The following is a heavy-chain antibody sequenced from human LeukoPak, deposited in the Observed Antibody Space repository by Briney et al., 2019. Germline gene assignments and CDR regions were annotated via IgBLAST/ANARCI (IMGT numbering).Heavy chain of an antibody. D-gene: IGHD6-19*01. CDR1: GGTFSSYA. Sequence: SSVKVSCKASGGTFSSYAISWVRQAPGQGLEWMGRIIPILGIANYAQKFQGRVTITADKSTSTAYMELSSLRSEDTAVYYCARTASIAVAGDPFDYWGQGTLVTVSS. V-gene: IGHV1-69*04. CDR3: ARTASIAVAGDPFDY. CDR2: IIPILGIA. J-gene: IGHJ4*02.